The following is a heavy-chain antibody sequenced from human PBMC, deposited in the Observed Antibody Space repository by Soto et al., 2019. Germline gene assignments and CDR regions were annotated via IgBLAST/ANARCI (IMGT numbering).Heavy chain of an antibody. D-gene: IGHD6-13*01. CDR2: IYYSGST. Sequence: PSETLSLTCTVSGGSISSYYWSWIRQPPGKGLEWIGYIYYSGSTNYNPSLKSRVTISVDTSKNQFSLKLSSVTAADTAVYYCARVRAAAGKRYYFDYWGQGTLVTVSS. CDR3: ARVRAAAGKRYYFDY. CDR1: GGSISSYY. J-gene: IGHJ4*02. V-gene: IGHV4-59*01.